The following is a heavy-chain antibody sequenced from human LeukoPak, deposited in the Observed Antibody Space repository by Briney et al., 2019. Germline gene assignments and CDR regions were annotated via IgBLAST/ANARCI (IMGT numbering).Heavy chain of an antibody. D-gene: IGHD3-22*01. J-gene: IGHJ5*02. Sequence: GGSLRLSCAASGFTVGSGRRMSWVRQAPGEGLEWISTIYSDDATNYGDSVKGRFTISRDNSRNTLDLQMNSLRVEDTAVYYCVRGRFNNDYEAWGQGILVTVSS. CDR1: GFTVGSGR. V-gene: IGHV3-53*01. CDR3: VRGRFNNDYEA. CDR2: IYSDDAT.